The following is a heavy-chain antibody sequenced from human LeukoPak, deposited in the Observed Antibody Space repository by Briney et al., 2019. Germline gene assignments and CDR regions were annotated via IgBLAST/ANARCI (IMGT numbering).Heavy chain of an antibody. J-gene: IGHJ4*02. D-gene: IGHD3-10*01. Sequence: GGSLRLSCATSGFTFDEYAMHWVRQAPGKGLVWVSGISWNSDTIAYAGSVKGRFTISRDNAKNSLYLQMHSLRAEDTAVYYCARAVSGSGSNWGQGTLVTVSS. V-gene: IGHV3-9*01. CDR2: ISWNSDTI. CDR3: ARAVSGSGSN. CDR1: GFTFDEYA.